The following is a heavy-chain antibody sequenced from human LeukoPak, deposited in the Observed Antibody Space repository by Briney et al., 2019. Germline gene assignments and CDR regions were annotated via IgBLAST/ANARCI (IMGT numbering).Heavy chain of an antibody. V-gene: IGHV3-21*01. CDR1: GFTFSSYS. CDR2: ISSSSSYI. D-gene: IGHD6-6*01. Sequence: PGGSLRLSCAASGFTFSSYSMNWVRQAPGKGLEWVSSISSSSSYIYYADSVKGRFTISRDNAKNSLYLQMNSLRAEATAVYYCARGYSSSPDDAFDIWGQATMVTVSS. CDR3: ARGYSSSPDDAFDI. J-gene: IGHJ3*02.